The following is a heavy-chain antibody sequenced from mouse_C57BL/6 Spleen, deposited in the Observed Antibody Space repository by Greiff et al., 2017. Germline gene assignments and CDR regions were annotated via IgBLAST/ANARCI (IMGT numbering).Heavy chain of an antibody. D-gene: IGHD1-1*01. J-gene: IGHJ3*01. Sequence: EVHLVESGGGLVKPGGSLKLSCAASGFTFSDYGMHWVRQAPEKGLEWVAYISSGSSTIYYADTVKGRFTISRDNAKNTLFLQMTSLRSEDTAMYYCARPYYYGSSYGFAYWGQGTLVTVSA. CDR1: GFTFSDYG. V-gene: IGHV5-17*01. CDR3: ARPYYYGSSYGFAY. CDR2: ISSGSSTI.